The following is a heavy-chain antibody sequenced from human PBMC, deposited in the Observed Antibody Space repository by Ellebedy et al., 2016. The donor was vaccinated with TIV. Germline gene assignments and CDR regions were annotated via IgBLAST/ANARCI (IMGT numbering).Heavy chain of an antibody. J-gene: IGHJ6*02. V-gene: IGHV1-8*01. D-gene: IGHD6-19*01. CDR1: GYTFTSYD. CDR2: MNPNSGNT. Sequence: ASVKVSXXASGYTFTSYDINWVRQATGQGLEWMGWMNPNSGNTGYAQKFQGRVTMTRNTSISTAYMELSSLRSEDTAVYYCAREWGWSSGWSTYYYYGMDVWGQGTTVTVSS. CDR3: AREWGWSSGWSTYYYYGMDV.